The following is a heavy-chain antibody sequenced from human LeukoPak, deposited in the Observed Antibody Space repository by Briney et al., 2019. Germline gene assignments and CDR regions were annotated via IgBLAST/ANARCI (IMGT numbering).Heavy chain of an antibody. J-gene: IGHJ4*02. V-gene: IGHV3-64*01. CDR1: GFTFTTYT. CDR3: ARERAFYYFDY. Sequence: PGGSLRLSCAASGFTFTTYTIHWVRQAPGKGLEYVSAVVGNGGTTYYANSVKGRFTISRDNSKNTVCLQMGSLRAEDTAVYYCARERAFYYFDYWGQGALVTVSS. CDR2: VVGNGGTT.